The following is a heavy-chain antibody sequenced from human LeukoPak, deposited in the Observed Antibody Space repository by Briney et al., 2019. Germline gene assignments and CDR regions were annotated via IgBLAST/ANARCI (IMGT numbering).Heavy chain of an antibody. Sequence: PGGSLRLSCAASGFTFSSYEMNWVRQAPGKGLEWVSYISSSGSTIYYADSVKGRFTISRDNAKNSLFLQMNSLRAEDTAVYYCARGRYVTTRGGAAAGFLDYWGQGTLVTVST. J-gene: IGHJ4*02. D-gene: IGHD6-13*01. V-gene: IGHV3-48*03. CDR3: ARGRYVTTRGGAAAGFLDY. CDR2: ISSSGSTI. CDR1: GFTFSSYE.